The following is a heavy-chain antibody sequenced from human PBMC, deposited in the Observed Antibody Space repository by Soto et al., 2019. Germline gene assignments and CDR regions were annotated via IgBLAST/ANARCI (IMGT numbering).Heavy chain of an antibody. CDR2: GWDEGVKK. D-gene: IGHD1-20*01. V-gene: IGHV3-33*01. J-gene: IGHJ6*02. Sequence: GGSLSLSCEASGFDFGSFGMHWVRQGPGKGLEWVAVGWDEGVKKTYADSVKGRFTISRDNSKETVYLQMNSLRVEDTAIYFCARPSNWKLLGKDYGLDVWGHGTTVPVSS. CDR1: GFDFGSFG. CDR3: ARPSNWKLLGKDYGLDV.